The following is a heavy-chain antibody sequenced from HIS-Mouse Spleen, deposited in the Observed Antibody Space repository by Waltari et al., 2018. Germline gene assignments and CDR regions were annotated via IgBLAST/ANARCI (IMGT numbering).Heavy chain of an antibody. V-gene: IGHV4-34*01. D-gene: IGHD1-26*01. J-gene: IGHJ4*02. Sequence: QVQLQQWGAGLLKPSETLSLPCAVYGGSFSGYYWSWIRPPPGKGLEWIGEINHSGSTNYNPSLKSRVTISVDTSKNQFSLKLSSVTAADTAVYYCARMGPASGSYGDYWGQGTLVTVSS. CDR1: GGSFSGYY. CDR2: INHSGST. CDR3: ARMGPASGSYGDY.